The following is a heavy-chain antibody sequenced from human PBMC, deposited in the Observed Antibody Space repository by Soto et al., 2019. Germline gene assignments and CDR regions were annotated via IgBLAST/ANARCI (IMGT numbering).Heavy chain of an antibody. Sequence: PSQTLSLTCAISGDSVSSNSAAWNWLRQSPSRGLEWLGRTYYRSKWYNGYAPSVKSQITINPDTSRNQFSLQLNSVTPEDTAVYYCARERGVLSEAFDIWGQGTVVTVSS. V-gene: IGHV6-1*01. CDR3: ARERGVLSEAFDI. CDR2: TYYRSKWYN. J-gene: IGHJ3*02. CDR1: GDSVSSNSAA. D-gene: IGHD3-10*01.